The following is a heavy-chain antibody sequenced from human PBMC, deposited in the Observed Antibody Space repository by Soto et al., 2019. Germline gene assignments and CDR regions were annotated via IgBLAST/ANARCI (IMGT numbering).Heavy chain of an antibody. CDR2: IYYSGST. Sequence: SETLSLTCTVSGGSISSYYWSWIRQPPGKGLEWIGYIYYSGSTYYNPSLKSRVTISVDTSKNQFSLKLSSVTAADTAVYYCARDRAVTTLREYYFDYWGQGTLVTVSS. CDR1: GGSISSYY. V-gene: IGHV4-59*12. D-gene: IGHD4-4*01. CDR3: ARDRAVTTLREYYFDY. J-gene: IGHJ4*02.